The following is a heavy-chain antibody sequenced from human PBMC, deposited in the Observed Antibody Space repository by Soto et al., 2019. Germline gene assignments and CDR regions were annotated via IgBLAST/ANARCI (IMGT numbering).Heavy chain of an antibody. Sequence: QVQLVESGGGVVQPGRSLRLSCAASGFTFSSYGMHWVRQAPGKGLEWVAVISYDGSNKYYADSVKGRFTISRDNSKNTLYLQMNSLRAEDTAVYYCAKEVVVVAATGAFAIWGQGTMVTVSS. D-gene: IGHD2-15*01. J-gene: IGHJ3*02. CDR2: ISYDGSNK. V-gene: IGHV3-30*18. CDR3: AKEVVVVAATGAFAI. CDR1: GFTFSSYG.